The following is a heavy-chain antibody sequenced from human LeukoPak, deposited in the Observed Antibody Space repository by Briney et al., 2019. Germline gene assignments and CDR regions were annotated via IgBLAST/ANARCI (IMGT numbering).Heavy chain of an antibody. CDR3: ARIYSGWYLDY. V-gene: IGHV4-59*01. CDR1: SGSFSGFY. D-gene: IGHD6-19*01. CDR2: IYYSGST. J-gene: IGHJ4*02. Sequence: PSETLSLTCGVSSGSFSGFYWSWIRQPPGKGLECIGYIYYSGSTNYNPSLKSRATISVDTSKNQFSLKLSSVTAADTAVYYCARIYSGWYLDYWGQGTLVTVSS.